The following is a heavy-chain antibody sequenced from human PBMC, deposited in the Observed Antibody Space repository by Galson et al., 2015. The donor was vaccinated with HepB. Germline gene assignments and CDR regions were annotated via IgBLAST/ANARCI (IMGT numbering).Heavy chain of an antibody. V-gene: IGHV3-23*01. CDR3: AKVGPFCGGDCYRAFDY. D-gene: IGHD2-21*02. CDR2: LSGSGTST. Sequence: SLRLSCAASGFTFSSSAMSWVRQAPGKGLEWVPALSGSGTSTHYADSVQGRFTISRDISKNTLYLQMNSLRVEDTALYFCAKVGPFCGGDCYRAFDYWGQGTLVTVSS. CDR1: GFTFSSSA. J-gene: IGHJ4*02.